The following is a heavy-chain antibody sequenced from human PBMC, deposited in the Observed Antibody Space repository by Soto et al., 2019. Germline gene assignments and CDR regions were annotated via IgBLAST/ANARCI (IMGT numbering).Heavy chain of an antibody. CDR3: ASVGLDDILTGYYQSPHFDY. CDR1: GFTFSSYG. CDR2: IWYDGSNK. D-gene: IGHD3-9*01. J-gene: IGHJ4*02. Sequence: PGGSLRLSCAASGFTFSSYGMHWVRQAPGKGLEWVAVIWYDGSNKYYADSVKGRFTISRDNSKNTLYLQMNSLRAEDTAVYYCASVGLDDILTGYYQSPHFDYWGQGTLVPVSS. V-gene: IGHV3-33*01.